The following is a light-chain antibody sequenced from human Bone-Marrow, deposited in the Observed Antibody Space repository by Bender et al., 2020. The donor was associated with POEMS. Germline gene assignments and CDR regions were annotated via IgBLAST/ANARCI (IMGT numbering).Light chain of an antibody. J-gene: IGLJ2*01. Sequence: SYEVTQAPSVSVSPGQTATIACSGDKLGDRFVSWYQRKPGQSPVLVIHQGSQRPSGIPERFSGSTADNIATLTISGTQAVDEADYYCQTWDTNSDVVFGGGTKLTV. CDR1: KLGDRF. CDR2: QGS. CDR3: QTWDTNSDVV. V-gene: IGLV3-1*01.